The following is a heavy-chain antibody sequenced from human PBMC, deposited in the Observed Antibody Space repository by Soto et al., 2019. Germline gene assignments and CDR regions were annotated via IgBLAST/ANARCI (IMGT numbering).Heavy chain of an antibody. J-gene: IGHJ4*02. CDR1: AFTFRNYW. V-gene: IGHV3-7*01. D-gene: IGHD3-9*01. CDR2: TNRDGSQA. Sequence: GSLRLSCAASAFTFRNYWMSWVRQAAGRGLEWVANTNRDGSQAYYVDSVKGRFTISRDNAKNSIYLQMDSLRADDTAVYYCVTDTQNSEWLTLGYWGQGTLVTVSS. CDR3: VTDTQNSEWLTLGY.